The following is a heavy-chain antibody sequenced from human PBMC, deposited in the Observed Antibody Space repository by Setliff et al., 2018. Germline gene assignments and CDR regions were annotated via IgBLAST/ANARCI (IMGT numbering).Heavy chain of an antibody. CDR2: LHTSGTT. CDR3: ARDNTILGATDH. V-gene: IGHV4-61*02. J-gene: IGHJ5*02. D-gene: IGHD1-26*01. Sequence: KSSETLSLTCAVSGGSITSGSYYWSWIRQPAGEGLEWIGRLHTSGTTVYNPSLKGRVTISADTSTNHFSLKLTSVTAADTAVYYCARDNTILGATDHWGQGTLVTVSS. CDR1: GGSITSGSYY.